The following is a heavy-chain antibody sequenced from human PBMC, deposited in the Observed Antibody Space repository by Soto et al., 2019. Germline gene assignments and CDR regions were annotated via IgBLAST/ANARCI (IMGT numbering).Heavy chain of an antibody. CDR1: GFPFSTYA. J-gene: IGHJ4*02. Sequence: PGSFLRLTCVALGFPFSTYAMTWVRQAPGKGLEWVSAISGSGSGTNYADSVRGRFTISRDNSKNILYLQMNSLSAEDTAVYYCAKDKPTTACFDYWGPGTLVTVSS. CDR3: AKDKPTTACFDY. V-gene: IGHV3-23*01. D-gene: IGHD1-1*01. CDR2: ISGSGSGT.